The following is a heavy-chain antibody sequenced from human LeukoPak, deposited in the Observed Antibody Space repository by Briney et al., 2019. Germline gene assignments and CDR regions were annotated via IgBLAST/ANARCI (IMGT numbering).Heavy chain of an antibody. CDR3: ARNLRGLPSDS. CDR2: VSYNDIT. J-gene: IGHJ5*01. CDR1: GASVTATNYY. V-gene: IGHV4-39*01. D-gene: IGHD4-17*01. Sequence: SETLSLTCTVSGASVTATNYYWTWIRQPPGKGLEWLGTVSYNDITYYNPSLLGRVAVSRGTSKTRFSLDLTSVTTEDTAVYFGARNLRGLPSDSWGRGILVTVTS.